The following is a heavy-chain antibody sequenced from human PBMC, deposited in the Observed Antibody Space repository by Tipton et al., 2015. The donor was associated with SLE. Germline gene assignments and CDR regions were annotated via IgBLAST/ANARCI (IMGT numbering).Heavy chain of an antibody. J-gene: IGHJ6*02. Sequence: SLRLSCAASGFTFSSYGMHWVRQAPGKGLEWVAFIRYDGSNKYYADSVKGRFTISRDNSKNTLYLQMNSLRAEDTAVYYCAKGGYYYDLSYYYGMDVWGQGTTVTVSS. CDR3: AKGGYYYDLSYYYGMDV. CDR2: IRYDGSNK. V-gene: IGHV3-30*02. D-gene: IGHD3-22*01. CDR1: GFTFSSYG.